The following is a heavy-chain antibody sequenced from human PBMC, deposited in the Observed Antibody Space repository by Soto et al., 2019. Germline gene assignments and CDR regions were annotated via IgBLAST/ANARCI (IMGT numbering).Heavy chain of an antibody. CDR1: GYTFTSYG. D-gene: IGHD3-22*01. CDR3: ARHRGADISSYYAKLDY. J-gene: IGHJ4*02. V-gene: IGHV1-18*01. Sequence: QVLLVQSGAEVKKPGASVKVYCKASGYTFTSYGISWVRQAPGQGLEWRGWISAYNGNTNYAQNLQSSVTMTTHTSTSTAYMELRSPRSDDTAVYYCARHRGADISSYYAKLDYWGQGTLVTVSS. CDR2: ISAYNGNT.